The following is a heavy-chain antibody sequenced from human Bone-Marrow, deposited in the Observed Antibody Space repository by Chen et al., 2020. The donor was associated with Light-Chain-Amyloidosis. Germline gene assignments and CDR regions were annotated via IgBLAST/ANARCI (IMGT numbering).Heavy chain of an antibody. Sequence: QVQLVESGGGVVQPGRSLRLSCAASGFTFSAYAMHWVRQAPGTGLEWVAVISLDEHKKDYVGSVKGRFTISRDNSKNTLYLQLSSLKPEDTAVYYCAKNSDGSDAFDFWGQGTGVTVSS. V-gene: IGHV3-30*18. CDR3: AKNSDGSDAFDF. CDR2: ISLDEHKK. CDR1: GFTFSAYA. J-gene: IGHJ3*01. D-gene: IGHD2-15*01.